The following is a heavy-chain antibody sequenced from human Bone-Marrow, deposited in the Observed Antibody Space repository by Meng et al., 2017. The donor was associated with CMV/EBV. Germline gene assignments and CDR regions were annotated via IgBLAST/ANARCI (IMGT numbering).Heavy chain of an antibody. CDR1: GFTFSSYG. Sequence: LSLTCAASGFTFSSYGMHWVRQAPGKGLEWVAFIRYDGSNKYYADSVKGRFTISRDNSKNTLYLQMNSLRAEDTAVYYCAKDMHCSSTSCYGMDVWGQGTTVTVSS. D-gene: IGHD2-2*01. CDR3: AKDMHCSSTSCYGMDV. CDR2: IRYDGSNK. V-gene: IGHV3-30*02. J-gene: IGHJ6*02.